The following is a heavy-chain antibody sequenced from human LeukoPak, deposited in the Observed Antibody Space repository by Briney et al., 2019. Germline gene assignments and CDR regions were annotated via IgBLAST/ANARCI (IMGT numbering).Heavy chain of an antibody. CDR2: INHSGST. V-gene: IGHV4-34*01. CDR1: GGSFSGYY. D-gene: IGHD2-15*01. Sequence: KPSETLSLTCAVYGGSFSGYYWSWIRQPPGKGLEWIGEINHSGSTNYNPSLKSRVTISVDTSKNQFSLNVSSVTAADTAVYYCAPEDCSGGSCYPFDYWGQGTLVTVSS. J-gene: IGHJ4*02. CDR3: APEDCSGGSCYPFDY.